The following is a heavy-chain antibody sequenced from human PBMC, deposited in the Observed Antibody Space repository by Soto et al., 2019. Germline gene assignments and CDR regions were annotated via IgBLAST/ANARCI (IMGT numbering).Heavy chain of an antibody. CDR3: ASDCSGGSCYPGMDV. CDR1: GFNFNSYT. J-gene: IGHJ6*02. D-gene: IGHD2-15*01. V-gene: IGHV3-21*01. CDR2: ISSSGYI. Sequence: EVQLVESGGGLVKPGGSLRLSCAASGFNFNSYTINWVRQAPGKRLGWLSSISSSGYIFSTDSVRGRFTISRDNAKNSVYLQINSLIAEDTAFYFCASDCSGGSCYPGMDVWGQGTTVTVSS.